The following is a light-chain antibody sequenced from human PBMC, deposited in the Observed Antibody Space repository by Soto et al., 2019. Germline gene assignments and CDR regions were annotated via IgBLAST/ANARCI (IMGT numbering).Light chain of an antibody. CDR2: AAS. Sequence: DIQMTQSPATLSGSVGDRVTITCRASQTISSWLAWYQQKAGKAPKLLLYAASNLYTGVPSRFSGRRSGTEFTLTISSLEPEEFAVYYCQQRSNCPRSITFGQGTRLEIK. J-gene: IGKJ5*01. V-gene: IGKV1-5*01. CDR1: QTISSW. CDR3: QQRSNCPRSIT.